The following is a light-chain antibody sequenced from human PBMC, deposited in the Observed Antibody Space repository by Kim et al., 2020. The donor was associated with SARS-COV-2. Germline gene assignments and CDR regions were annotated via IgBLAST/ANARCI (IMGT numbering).Light chain of an antibody. Sequence: QSVLTQPPSMSEVPRQRVTISRSGSSSNIGSNSVSWYQHVPGKAPKLVIYYDDLVPSGASDRFSGSKSGTSASLAITGLQSEDEGDYYCAAWDDSLNALVFGGGTQLTVL. V-gene: IGLV1-36*01. J-gene: IGLJ2*01. CDR3: AAWDDSLNALV. CDR2: YDD. CDR1: SSNIGSNS.